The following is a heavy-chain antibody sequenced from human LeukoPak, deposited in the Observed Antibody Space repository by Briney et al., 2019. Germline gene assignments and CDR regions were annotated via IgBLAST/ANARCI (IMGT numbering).Heavy chain of an antibody. J-gene: IGHJ6*03. CDR2: IHYSGST. V-gene: IGHV4-39*01. CDR3: ARQLYSSGSYYAPMDV. Sequence: SETLSLTCTVSGGSISSSIYFWGWIRQPPGKGLEWIGSIHYSGSTYHDPSLKSRVTVSLDTSKNQFSLKLSSVTATDTAVYYCARQLYSSGSYYAPMDVWGKGTTVTISS. CDR1: GGSISSSIYF. D-gene: IGHD3-10*01.